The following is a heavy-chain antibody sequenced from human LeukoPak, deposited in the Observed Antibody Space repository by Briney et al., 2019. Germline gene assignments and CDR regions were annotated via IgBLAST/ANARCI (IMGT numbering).Heavy chain of an antibody. CDR2: INHSGST. J-gene: IGHJ3*02. CDR3: AGDKNDYVWGSYRPNDAFDI. CDR1: GGSFSGYY. D-gene: IGHD3-16*02. V-gene: IGHV4-34*01. Sequence: SETLSLTCAVYGGSFSGYYWSWIRQPPGKGLEWIGEINHSGSTNYNPSLKSRVTISVDTSKNQFSLKLSSVTAADTAVYYCAGDKNDYVWGSYRPNDAFDIWGQGTMVTVSS.